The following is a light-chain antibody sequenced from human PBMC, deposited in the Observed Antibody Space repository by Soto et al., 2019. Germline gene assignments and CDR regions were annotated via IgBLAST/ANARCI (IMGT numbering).Light chain of an antibody. CDR3: SSYTSSTTFV. J-gene: IGLJ1*01. CDR1: SSDVGGYNY. CDR2: EVS. V-gene: IGLV2-14*01. Sequence: QSVLTQPASVSGSPGQSITISFTGTSSDVGGYNYVSWYQQHPGKAPKVMIYEVSNRPSGVSNRFSGSKSDNTASLTISGLQAEDEADYYCSSYTSSTTFVFGTGTKLTVL.